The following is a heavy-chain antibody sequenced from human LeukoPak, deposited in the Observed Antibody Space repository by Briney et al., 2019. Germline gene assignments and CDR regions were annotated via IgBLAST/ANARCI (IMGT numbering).Heavy chain of an antibody. CDR3: AADHLAAKDAFDI. J-gene: IGHJ3*02. Sequence: GTSVTVSCQASGFTFTSSAVQWVRQARGQRLEWIGWIVVGSGNTHSAQKFQERVTITRDMSTSTAYMELSSLRSEDTAVYYCAADHLAAKDAFDIWGQGTMVTVSS. CDR2: IVVGSGNT. CDR1: GFTFTSSA. V-gene: IGHV1-58*01. D-gene: IGHD6-13*01.